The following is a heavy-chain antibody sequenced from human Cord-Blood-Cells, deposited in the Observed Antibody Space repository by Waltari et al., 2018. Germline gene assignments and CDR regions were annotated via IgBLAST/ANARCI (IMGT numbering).Heavy chain of an antibody. CDR3: ARGAGYWYFDL. V-gene: IGHV6-1*01. CDR2: TNYSSKWYN. D-gene: IGHD3-10*01. J-gene: IGHJ2*01. CDR1: GDSVPSNSAA. Sequence: QVQLQQSGPGLVKLSQPLPLNRAISGDSVPSNSAAWNSIRQSPSRGLEWLGRTNYSSKWYNDYAVSVKSRITINPDTSKNQFSLQLNSVTPEDTAVYYCARGAGYWYFDLWGRGTLVTVSS.